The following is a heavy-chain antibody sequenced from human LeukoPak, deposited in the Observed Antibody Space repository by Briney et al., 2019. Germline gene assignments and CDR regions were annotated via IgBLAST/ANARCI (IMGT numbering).Heavy chain of an antibody. CDR1: GGSISSYY. J-gene: IGHJ4*02. Sequence: SETLSLTCTVSGGSISSYYWSWIRQPPGKGLEWIGYIYYSGSTNYNPSLKSRVTISVDASKNQFSLKLSSVTAADTAVYYCARDSPMVRGDYYFDYWGQGTLVTVSS. V-gene: IGHV4-59*01. CDR2: IYYSGST. CDR3: ARDSPMVRGDYYFDY. D-gene: IGHD3-10*01.